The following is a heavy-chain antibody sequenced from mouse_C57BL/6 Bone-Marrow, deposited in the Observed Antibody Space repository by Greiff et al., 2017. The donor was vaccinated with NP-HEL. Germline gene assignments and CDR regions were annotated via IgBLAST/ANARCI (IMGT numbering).Heavy chain of an antibody. J-gene: IGHJ2*01. V-gene: IGHV5-2*01. CDR1: EYEFPSHD. CDR3: ARRMITTGYYFDY. CDR2: INSDGGST. Sequence: DVKLVESGGGLVQPGASLKLSCESNEYEFPSHDMSWVRKTPEKRLELVAAINSDGGSTYYPDTMERRFIISRDNTKKTLYLQMSSLRSADTALYYCARRMITTGYYFDYWGQGTTLTVSS. D-gene: IGHD2-4*01.